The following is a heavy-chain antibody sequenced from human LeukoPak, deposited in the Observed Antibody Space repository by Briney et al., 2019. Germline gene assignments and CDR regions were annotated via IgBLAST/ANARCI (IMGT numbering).Heavy chain of an antibody. CDR3: VRDKGGRSGAIYYDAFDV. D-gene: IGHD1-26*01. Sequence: GGSLRLSCAASGFTFNTYWMIWVRQAPGKGLEWVANIDQGGSTKYYVDSLKGRFTIARDNAKNSLYLQMNSLRAEDTAVYYCVRDKGGRSGAIYYDAFDVWGQGTMVTVSS. CDR2: IDQGGSTK. V-gene: IGHV3-7*01. J-gene: IGHJ3*01. CDR1: GFTFNTYW.